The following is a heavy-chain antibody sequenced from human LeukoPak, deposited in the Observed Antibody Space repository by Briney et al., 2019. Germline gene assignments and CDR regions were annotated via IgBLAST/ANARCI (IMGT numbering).Heavy chain of an antibody. CDR2: ISSSGSTI. V-gene: IGHV3-48*03. CDR3: ARRRDGGDGFDY. J-gene: IGHJ4*02. CDR1: GFTFSSYE. D-gene: IGHD3-3*01. Sequence: GGSLRLSCAASGFTFSSYEMNWVRQAPGKGLEWVSYISSSGSTIYYADSVRGRFTISRDNAKNSLYLQMNSLRAEDTAVYYCARRRDGGDGFDYWGQGTLVTVSS.